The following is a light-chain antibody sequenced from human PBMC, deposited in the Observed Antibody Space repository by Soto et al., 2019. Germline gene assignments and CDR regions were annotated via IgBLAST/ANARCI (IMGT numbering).Light chain of an antibody. CDR1: SSDVGGYNY. V-gene: IGLV2-8*01. Sequence: QSALTQPPSASGSPGQSVTISCTGTSSDVGGYNYVSWYQQHPGKAPKLMIYEVSKRPSGVPDRFSGSKSGNTASLTVSGLQAEDEADYYCSSYAGSTVFGGGTKLTVI. CDR3: SSYAGSTV. J-gene: IGLJ2*01. CDR2: EVS.